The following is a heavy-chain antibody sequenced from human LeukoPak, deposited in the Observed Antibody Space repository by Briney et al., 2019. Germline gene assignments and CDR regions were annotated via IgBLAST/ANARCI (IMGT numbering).Heavy chain of an antibody. D-gene: IGHD3-22*01. Sequence: GASVKVSCKASGYTFTGYYMHWVRQAPGQGLEWMGWINPNSGGTNYAQKFQGWVTMTRDTSISTAYMELSRLRSDDTAVYYCARDSRLPYDSSGYSAGMDVWGQGTRSPSP. CDR2: INPNSGGT. CDR1: GYTFTGYY. V-gene: IGHV1-2*04. CDR3: ARDSRLPYDSSGYSAGMDV. J-gene: IGHJ6*02.